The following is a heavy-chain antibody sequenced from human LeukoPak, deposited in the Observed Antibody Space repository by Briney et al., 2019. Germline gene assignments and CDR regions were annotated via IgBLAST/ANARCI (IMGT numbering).Heavy chain of an antibody. V-gene: IGHV1-18*01. D-gene: IGHD1-26*01. CDR2: ISAYNGNT. CDR3: ARDGWELHDAFDI. Sequence: ASVKVSCKASGYTFTSYGISWVRQAPGQGLEWMGWISAYNGNTNYAQKLQGRVTMTTDTSTCTAYMELRGLRSDDTAVYYCARDGWELHDAFDIWGQGTMVTVSS. J-gene: IGHJ3*02. CDR1: GYTFTSYG.